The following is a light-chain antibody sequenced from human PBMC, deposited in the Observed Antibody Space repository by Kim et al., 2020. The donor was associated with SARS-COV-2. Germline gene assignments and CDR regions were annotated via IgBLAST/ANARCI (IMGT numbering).Light chain of an antibody. Sequence: ASVGDRVTITCRASQSISRYFNWYQQKPGEAPTLLIYGASRLQSGVPSRFSGSGSGTDFTLTISSLQPEDSATYYCQQSYSTPPTFGQGTRVDIK. CDR1: QSISRY. CDR2: GAS. J-gene: IGKJ1*01. CDR3: QQSYSTPPT. V-gene: IGKV1-39*01.